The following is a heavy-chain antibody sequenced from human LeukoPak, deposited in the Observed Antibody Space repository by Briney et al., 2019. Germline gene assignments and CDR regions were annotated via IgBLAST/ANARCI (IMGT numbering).Heavy chain of an antibody. CDR1: GFTFSSYS. V-gene: IGHV3-21*01. CDR3: AREDGEPGIAVAGLDY. CDR2: ITRRSSYI. Sequence: PGASLRLSCAASGFTFSSYSMNWVRQARGKGLEWVSSITRRSSYIYCADSVNGRFTTSRDNAKHSLHLQINSLRAEDTAVYYCAREDGEPGIAVAGLDYWGQGTLVTVS. J-gene: IGHJ4*02. D-gene: IGHD6-19*01.